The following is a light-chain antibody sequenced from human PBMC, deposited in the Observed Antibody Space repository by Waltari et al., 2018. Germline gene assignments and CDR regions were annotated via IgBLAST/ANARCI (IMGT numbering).Light chain of an antibody. CDR3: GGWDNSLSFFV. Sequence: QSVLTQPPSVSAAPGQKVTISCSGSSSNIGNNYVSWYQQLPGPAPKLLIYDNNKRPPGIPDRFSASKSDTSATLGITGLQTGDEAVYYCGGWDNSLSFFVFGGGTQLTVL. V-gene: IGLV1-51*01. J-gene: IGLJ2*01. CDR2: DNN. CDR1: SSNIGNNY.